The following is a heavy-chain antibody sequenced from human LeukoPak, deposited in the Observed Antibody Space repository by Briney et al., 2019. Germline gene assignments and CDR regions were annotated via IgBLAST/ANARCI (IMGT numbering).Heavy chain of an antibody. J-gene: IGHJ4*02. CDR1: GASITSYY. V-gene: IGHV4-59*01. D-gene: IGHD2-15*01. Sequence: PSETLSLTCTVSGASITSYYWNWIRQPPGKGLEWIGYFYYSGSDNYNPSLKGRITISVDTSKNQFSLKLSSVTAADTAVYYCVRGYCSGATCYHFDYWGQGTLVTVSS. CDR2: FYYSGSD. CDR3: VRGYCSGATCYHFDY.